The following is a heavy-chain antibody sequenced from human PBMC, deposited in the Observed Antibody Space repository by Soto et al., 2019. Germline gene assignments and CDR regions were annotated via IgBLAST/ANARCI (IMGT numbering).Heavy chain of an antibody. D-gene: IGHD3-3*01. V-gene: IGHV3-33*01. CDR1: GFTFSSYG. CDR3: ARERVTIFGAFDY. J-gene: IGHJ4*02. Sequence: GGSLRLSCAASGFTFSSYGMHWVRQAPGKGLEWVAVIWYDGSNKYYADSVKGRFTISRDSSKNTLYLQMNSLRAEDTAVYYCARERVTIFGAFDYWGQGTLVTVSS. CDR2: IWYDGSNK.